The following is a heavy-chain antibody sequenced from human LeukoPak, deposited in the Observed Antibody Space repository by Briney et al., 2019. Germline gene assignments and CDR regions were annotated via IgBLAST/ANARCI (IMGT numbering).Heavy chain of an antibody. J-gene: IGHJ5*02. Sequence: GGSLRLSCAASGFTFSSYWMHRVRQAPGKGLVWVSRINSDGSSTSYADSVKGRFTISRDNAKNSLYLQINSLRAEDTAVYYCARDPGPAATENWFDPWGQGTLVTVSS. D-gene: IGHD2-2*01. V-gene: IGHV3-74*01. CDR2: INSDGSST. CDR3: ARDPGPAATENWFDP. CDR1: GFTFSSYW.